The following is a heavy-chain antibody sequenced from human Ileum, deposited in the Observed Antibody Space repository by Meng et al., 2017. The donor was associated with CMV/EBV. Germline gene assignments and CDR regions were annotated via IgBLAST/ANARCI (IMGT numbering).Heavy chain of an antibody. CDR3: ARAPIAARQGYFDF. CDR1: GFTFSQYA. CDR2: ICYAGSKI. Sequence: GGSLRLSCAASGFTFSQYAMDWVRQAPGKGLEWVAFICYAGSKIDYADSVKGRFTISRDNSNNSVYLQMNSLRVEDTAVYYCARAPIAARQGYFDFWGQGALVTVSS. V-gene: IGHV3-33*08. D-gene: IGHD6-6*01. J-gene: IGHJ4*02.